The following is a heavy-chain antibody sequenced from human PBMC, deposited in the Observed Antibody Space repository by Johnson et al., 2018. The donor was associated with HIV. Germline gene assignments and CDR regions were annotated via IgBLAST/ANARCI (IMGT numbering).Heavy chain of an antibody. CDR2: ITFEGSDK. J-gene: IGHJ3*02. Sequence: QVQLVESGGGVVQPGRSLRLSCAASGFTFSSYAMHLVRQAPGKGLEWVAVITFEGSDKYYADSVKGRVTISRDNSKNTLYLQMNSLRAEDTAVYYCAKPSTESAFDIWGQGTMVTVSS. CDR1: GFTFSSYA. V-gene: IGHV3-30*18. D-gene: IGHD1-1*01. CDR3: AKPSTESAFDI.